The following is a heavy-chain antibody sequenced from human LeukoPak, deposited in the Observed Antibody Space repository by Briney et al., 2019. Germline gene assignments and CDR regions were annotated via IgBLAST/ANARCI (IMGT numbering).Heavy chain of an antibody. CDR2: IYYSGST. CDR3: ARGNWNYGSSVDV. Sequence: SETLSLTCTVSGGSVSSYYWSWIRQPPGKGLEWIGYIYYSGSTNYNPSLKSRVTISVDTSKNQFSLKLSSVTAADTAVYHCARGNWNYGSSVDVWGQGTTVTVSS. V-gene: IGHV4-59*02. J-gene: IGHJ6*02. CDR1: GGSVSSYY. D-gene: IGHD1-7*01.